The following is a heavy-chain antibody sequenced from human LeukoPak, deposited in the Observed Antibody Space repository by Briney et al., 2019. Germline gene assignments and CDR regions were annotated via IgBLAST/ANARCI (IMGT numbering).Heavy chain of an antibody. V-gene: IGHV3-30*04. CDR1: GFTFSSYA. D-gene: IGHD2-8*01. CDR2: ISYDGSNK. J-gene: IGHJ5*02. CDR3: ARDRNPSVEVLMVCAIHWFDP. Sequence: GGSLRLSCAASGFTFSSYAMHWVRQAPGKGLEWVAVISYDGSNKYYADSVKGRFTISRDNSKNTLYLQMNSLRAEDTAVYYCARDRNPSVEVLMVCAIHWFDPWGQGTLVTVSS.